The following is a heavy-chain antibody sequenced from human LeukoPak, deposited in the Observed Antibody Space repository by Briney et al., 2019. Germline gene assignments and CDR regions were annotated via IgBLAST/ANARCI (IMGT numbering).Heavy chain of an antibody. J-gene: IGHJ4*02. CDR3: AKVPGIVVVPAAIFDY. CDR1: GFTFSSYA. CDR2: IGGSGGST. V-gene: IGHV3-23*01. Sequence: PGGSLRLSCAASGFTFSSYAMSWVRQAPGKGLEWVSAIGGSGGSTYYADSVKGRFTISRDNSKNTLYLQMNSLRAEDTAVYYCAKVPGIVVVPAAIFDYWGQGTLVTVSS. D-gene: IGHD2-2*02.